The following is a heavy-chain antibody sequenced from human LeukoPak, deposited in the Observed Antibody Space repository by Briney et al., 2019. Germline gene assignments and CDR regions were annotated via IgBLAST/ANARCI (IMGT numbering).Heavy chain of an antibody. V-gene: IGHV1-69*05. Sequence: SVKVSCKASGGTLSSFAFSWIRQAPGQGLEWMGRIIPIYNPVDYAQRFLGRVTISRDESTNTVYMELSRLRHEDTAVYYGASEPLGGRGDCYFDFWGQGTLVTVSS. D-gene: IGHD2-21*02. CDR1: GGTLSSFA. J-gene: IGHJ4*02. CDR3: ASEPLGGRGDCYFDF. CDR2: IIPIYNPV.